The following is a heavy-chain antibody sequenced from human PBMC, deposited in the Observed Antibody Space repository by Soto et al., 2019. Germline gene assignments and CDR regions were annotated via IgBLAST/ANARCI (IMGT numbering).Heavy chain of an antibody. Sequence: ASVKVSCKASGYTFTSYYMHWVRQAPEQGLEWMGIINPSGGSTSYAQKFQGRVTMTRDTSTSTVYMELSSLRSEDTAVYYCARDRGKAARGKYYYGMDVWGQGTTVTVSS. CDR3: ARDRGKAARGKYYYGMDV. V-gene: IGHV1-46*01. CDR2: INPSGGST. D-gene: IGHD6-6*01. CDR1: GYTFTSYY. J-gene: IGHJ6*02.